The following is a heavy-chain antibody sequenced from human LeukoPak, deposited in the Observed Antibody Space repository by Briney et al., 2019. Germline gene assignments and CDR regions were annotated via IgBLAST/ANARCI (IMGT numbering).Heavy chain of an antibody. CDR1: GGSISSYY. J-gene: IGHJ4*02. V-gene: IGHV4-59*01. D-gene: IGHD6-13*01. CDR2: IYYSGST. Sequence: SETLSLTCTVSGGSISSYYWSWLRQPPGKGLEWIGYIYYSGSTNYNPSLKSRVTISVDTSKNQFSLKLSSVTAADTAVYYCARGYESSSWYTDSSGWGYFDYWGQGTLVTVSS. CDR3: ARGYESSSWYTDSSGWGYFDY.